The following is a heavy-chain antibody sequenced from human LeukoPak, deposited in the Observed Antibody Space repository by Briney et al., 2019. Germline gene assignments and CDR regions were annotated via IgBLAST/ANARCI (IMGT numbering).Heavy chain of an antibody. D-gene: IGHD4-23*01. J-gene: IGHJ4*02. CDR2: INAGNGDA. V-gene: IGHV1-3*01. CDR3: AKDLYGGNWGSIDY. CDR1: GYTFTSYP. Sequence: GASVKVSCKASGYTFTSYPMHWVRQAPGQRLEWMGWINAGNGDAKYSQKFQGRVTITRDTSASTAYMELSSLISEDTAVYYCAKDLYGGNWGSIDYWGQGTLVTVSS.